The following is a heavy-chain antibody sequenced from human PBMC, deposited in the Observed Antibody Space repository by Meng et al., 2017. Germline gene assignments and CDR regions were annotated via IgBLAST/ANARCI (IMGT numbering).Heavy chain of an antibody. Sequence: VQLAQSGSALAKPGASVKVSCKASGYTFNSYAMNWVRQAPGQGLEWMGWINTNTGNPTYAKGFTGRFVFSLDTSVSTAYLQISSLKAEDTAVYYCARLVAGTFGQLFDPWGQGTLVTVSS. V-gene: IGHV7-4-1*02. CDR1: GYTFNSYA. CDR2: INTNTGNP. D-gene: IGHD2-15*01. J-gene: IGHJ5*02. CDR3: ARLVAGTFGQLFDP.